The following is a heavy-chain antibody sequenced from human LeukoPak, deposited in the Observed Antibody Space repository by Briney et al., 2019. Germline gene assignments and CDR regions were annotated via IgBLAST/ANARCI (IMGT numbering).Heavy chain of an antibody. J-gene: IGHJ4*02. V-gene: IGHV3-30*02. CDR3: ASKVGATGRSDY. CDR2: IRYDGSNK. D-gene: IGHD1-26*01. Sequence: PGGSLRLSCAASGFTFSSYGMHWVRQAPGKGLEGVAFIRYDGSNKYYADSVRGRFTISSDNSKNTLYLQMNSLKAEDTAVYYCASKVGATGRSDYWGQGTLVTVSS. CDR1: GFTFSSYG.